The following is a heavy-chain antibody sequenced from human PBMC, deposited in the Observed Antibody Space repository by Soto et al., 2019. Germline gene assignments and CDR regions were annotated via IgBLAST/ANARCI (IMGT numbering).Heavy chain of an antibody. CDR2: IYYSGST. Sequence: SETLSLTCTVSGGSISSGGYYWSWIRQHPGKGLEWIGYIYYSGSTYYNPSLKSRVTISVDTSKNQFSLKLSSVTAADTAVYYCARGVVVVPADNNNYYYYMDVWGKGTTVTVSS. CDR1: GGSISSGGYY. J-gene: IGHJ6*03. D-gene: IGHD2-2*01. CDR3: ARGVVVVPADNNNYYYYMDV. V-gene: IGHV4-31*03.